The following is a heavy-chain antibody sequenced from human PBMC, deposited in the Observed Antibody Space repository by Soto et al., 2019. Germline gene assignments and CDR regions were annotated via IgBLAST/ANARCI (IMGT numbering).Heavy chain of an antibody. D-gene: IGHD2-8*01. CDR1: GGSISSYY. CDR3: AREKWTHADGGMDV. CDR2: IYYSGST. J-gene: IGHJ6*02. Sequence: PSETLSLTCTVSGGSISSYYWRWIRQHPGKGLEWIGYIYYSGSTYYNPSLKSRVTISVDTSKNQFSLKLSSVTAADTAVYYCAREKWTHADGGMDVWGQGTTVTVSS. V-gene: IGHV4-59*06.